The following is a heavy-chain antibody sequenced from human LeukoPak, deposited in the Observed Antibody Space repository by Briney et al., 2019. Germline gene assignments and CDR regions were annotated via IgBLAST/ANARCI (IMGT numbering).Heavy chain of an antibody. D-gene: IGHD1-14*01. CDR2: ISYDGSNE. J-gene: IGHJ6*03. CDR1: GVTFSSYG. Sequence: GRSLRLSCAASGVTFSSYGMHWVRQAPGKGLEWVAVISYDGSNENYADSVKGRFTISRDNTKNTLYVQMNSLRAEDTALYYCARDFRTNYYYYMDVWGKGTTVTVSS. CDR3: ARDFRTNYYYYMDV. V-gene: IGHV3-30*03.